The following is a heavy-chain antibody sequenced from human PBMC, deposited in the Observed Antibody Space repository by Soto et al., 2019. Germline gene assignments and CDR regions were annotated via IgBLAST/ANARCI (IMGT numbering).Heavy chain of an antibody. CDR2: INPNSGAT. V-gene: IGHV1-2*02. Sequence: ASVKVSCKTSGYTFIGYYIHWVRQAPGQGLEWMGWINPNSGATNYAQKFQGRVSMTRDTSITTAYMELSRLRSDDTAVYYCARDLVSTIGDFDFWGQGTPVTVSS. D-gene: IGHD5-12*01. CDR3: ARDLVSTIGDFDF. J-gene: IGHJ4*02. CDR1: GYTFIGYY.